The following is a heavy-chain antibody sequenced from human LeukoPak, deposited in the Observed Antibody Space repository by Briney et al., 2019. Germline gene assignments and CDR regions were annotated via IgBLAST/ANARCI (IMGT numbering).Heavy chain of an antibody. CDR3: VRDGYSYGFMLAFDI. D-gene: IGHD5-18*01. J-gene: IGHJ3*02. CDR1: GFTFSGYW. Sequence: GGSLRLSCAASGFTFSGYWMHWVRQAPGKGLVWVSRINSDGSSTSYADSVRGRFTISRDSAKNTLYLQMNSLRAEDTAVYYCVRDGYSYGFMLAFDIWGLGTRVTVSS. V-gene: IGHV3-74*01. CDR2: INSDGSST.